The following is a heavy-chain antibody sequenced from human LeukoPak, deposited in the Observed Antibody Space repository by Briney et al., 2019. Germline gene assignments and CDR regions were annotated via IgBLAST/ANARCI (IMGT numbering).Heavy chain of an antibody. CDR3: ARASYGSGPDDY. V-gene: IGHV1-2*02. CDR1: GYSFTAFY. D-gene: IGHD6-19*01. CDR2: IHPGRGDT. Sequence: ASVKVSCKTSGYSFTAFYIHWVRQAPGQGLEWMGWIHPGRGDTNYAQKFQGRVTMTRDTSISTAYLDLSSLRSDDTAVYYCARASYGSGPDDYWGQGTLVTVSS. J-gene: IGHJ4*02.